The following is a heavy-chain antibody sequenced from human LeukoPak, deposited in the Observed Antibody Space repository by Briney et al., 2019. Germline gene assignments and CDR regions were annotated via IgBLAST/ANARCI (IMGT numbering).Heavy chain of an antibody. V-gene: IGHV3-30*18. CDR1: GFTFSTYG. Sequence: GGSLRLACAASGFTFSTYGMHWVRQAPGKGLEWVAVMSHDGSNKYYADSVKGRFTISRDNSKNTVYLQMDSLRAEDTAVYYCAKDSYISGLGDYWGQGTLVTVSS. CDR2: MSHDGSNK. D-gene: IGHD6-19*01. J-gene: IGHJ4*02. CDR3: AKDSYISGLGDY.